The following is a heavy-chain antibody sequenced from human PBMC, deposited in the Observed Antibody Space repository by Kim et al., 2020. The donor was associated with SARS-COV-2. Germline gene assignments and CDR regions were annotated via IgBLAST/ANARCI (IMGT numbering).Heavy chain of an antibody. D-gene: IGHD3-10*01. Sequence: SETLSLTCTVSGGSISSGGYYWSWIRQHPGKGLEWIGYIYYSGSTYYNPSLKSRVTISVDTSKNQFSLKLSSVTAADTAVYYCARAYGSGSYYLTTWGQGTLVTVSS. V-gene: IGHV4-31*03. J-gene: IGHJ5*02. CDR2: IYYSGST. CDR3: ARAYGSGSYYLTT. CDR1: GGSISSGGYY.